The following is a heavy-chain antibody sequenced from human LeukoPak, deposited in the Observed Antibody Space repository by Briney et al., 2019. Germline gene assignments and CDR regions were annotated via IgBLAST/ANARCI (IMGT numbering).Heavy chain of an antibody. CDR2: IRYDGSNK. CDR1: GFTFSSYG. D-gene: IGHD3-9*01. V-gene: IGHV3-30*02. J-gene: IGHJ5*02. Sequence: PGGSLRLSCAASGFTFSSYGMHWVRQAPGKGLEWVAFIRYDGSNKYYADSVKGRFTISRDNSKNTLYLQMNSLRAEDTAVYCCAKDTILTGYYNGWFDPWGQGTLVTVSS. CDR3: AKDTILTGYYNGWFDP.